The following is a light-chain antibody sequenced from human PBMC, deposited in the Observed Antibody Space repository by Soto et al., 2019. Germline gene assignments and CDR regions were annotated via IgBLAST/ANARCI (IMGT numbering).Light chain of an antibody. CDR1: QSVGSN. CDR2: VAS. V-gene: IGKV3-15*01. J-gene: IGKJ3*01. CDR3: QQYNKWPPGT. Sequence: EIVMTQSPATLSVSPGERATLSCRASQSVGSNLAWYQQKRGQAPRLLIYVASTRATGIPARFSGSGSGTEFTLSISSLQSEDFAIYYCQQYNKWPPGTFGPGTKVDIK.